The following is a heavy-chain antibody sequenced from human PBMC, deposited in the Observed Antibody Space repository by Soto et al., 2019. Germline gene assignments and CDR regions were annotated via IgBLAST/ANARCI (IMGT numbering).Heavy chain of an antibody. J-gene: IGHJ6*02. CDR1: GFTFSSYS. V-gene: IGHV3-21*01. D-gene: IGHD1-7*01. Sequence: GGSLRLSCAASGFTFSSYSMNWVRQAPGKGLEWVSSISSSSSYIYYADSVKGRFTISRDNAKNSLYLQMNSLRAEDTAVYYCARENGEYNWNYIDYYYGMDVWAQGTTVTVSS. CDR2: ISSSSSYI. CDR3: ARENGEYNWNYIDYYYGMDV.